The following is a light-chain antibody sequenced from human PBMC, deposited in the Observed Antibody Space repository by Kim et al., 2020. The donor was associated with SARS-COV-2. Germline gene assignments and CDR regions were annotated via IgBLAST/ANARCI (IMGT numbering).Light chain of an antibody. CDR1: QSVSSY. V-gene: IGKV3-11*01. Sequence: SVSPGERATLSCRASQSVSSYLAWYQQKPGQAPRLLIYDASNRATGIPARFSGSGSGTDFTLTISSLEPEDFAVYYCQQRSNWLTFGGGTKVEIK. CDR3: QQRSNWLT. CDR2: DAS. J-gene: IGKJ4*01.